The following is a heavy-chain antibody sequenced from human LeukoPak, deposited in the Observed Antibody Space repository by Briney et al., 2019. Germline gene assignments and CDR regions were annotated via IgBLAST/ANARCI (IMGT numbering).Heavy chain of an antibody. CDR2: IGAAGGT. Sequence: GGSLRLSCAASGFTLSTHDMVWVRQISGKGLEWVSAIGAAGGTYYPGSVKGRFTISRENAKNSLYLQMNSLRVGDTAVDYCARGWERGFDCWGQGTLVTVSS. J-gene: IGHJ4*02. D-gene: IGHD1-26*01. CDR3: ARGWERGFDC. V-gene: IGHV3-13*01. CDR1: GFTLSTHD.